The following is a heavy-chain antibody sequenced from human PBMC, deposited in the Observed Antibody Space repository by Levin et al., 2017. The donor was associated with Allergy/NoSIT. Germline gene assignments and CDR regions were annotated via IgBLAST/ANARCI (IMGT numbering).Heavy chain of an antibody. J-gene: IGHJ3*02. CDR1: GGSISDYY. CDR2: ISYSGRT. V-gene: IGHV4-59*01. Sequence: PSETLSLTCTASGGSISDYYWSWIRQPPGKGLEWIGYISYSGRTNYNPSLKSRVTISVDTSKNQFSLKLSSVTAADTAVYYCARYIAAARSGDAFDSWGQGTMVTVAS. D-gene: IGHD6-13*01. CDR3: ARYIAAARSGDAFDS.